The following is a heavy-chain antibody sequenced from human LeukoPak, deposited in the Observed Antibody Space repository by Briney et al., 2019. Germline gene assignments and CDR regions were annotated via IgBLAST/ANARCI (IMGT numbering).Heavy chain of an antibody. V-gene: IGHV1-8*02. CDR1: GYTFTSYD. J-gene: IGHJ4*02. Sequence: ASVKVSCKASGYTFTSYDINWVRQATGQGLEWMGWMNPNSGNTGYAQKFQGRVTMTRNTSLSTAYMELNSLRSEDTAVYYCARRTMWDASGWRPPDFWGQGTLVTVSS. CDR3: ARRTMWDASGWRPPDF. CDR2: MNPNSGNT. D-gene: IGHD6-19*01.